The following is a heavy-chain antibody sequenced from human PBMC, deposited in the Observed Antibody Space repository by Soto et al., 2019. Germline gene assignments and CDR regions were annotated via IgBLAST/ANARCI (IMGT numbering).Heavy chain of an antibody. D-gene: IGHD6-13*01. J-gene: IGHJ4*02. CDR3: ARGRVRSSWNFDY. Sequence: PSETLSLTCTVSGGSISSGDYYWSWIRQPPGKGLEWIGYIYYSGSTYYNPSLKSRVTISVDTSKNQFSLKLSSVTAADTAVYYCARGRVRSSWNFDYWGQGTLVTVS. CDR2: IYYSGST. CDR1: GGSISSGDYY. V-gene: IGHV4-30-4*01.